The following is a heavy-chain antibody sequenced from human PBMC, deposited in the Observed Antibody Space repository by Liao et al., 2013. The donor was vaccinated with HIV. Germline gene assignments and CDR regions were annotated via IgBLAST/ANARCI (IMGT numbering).Heavy chain of an antibody. J-gene: IGHJ4*02. D-gene: IGHD3-16*01. CDR1: GASISSYY. V-gene: IGHV4-4*07. CDR3: ARVPPLITFGGVIPYSFDY. CDR2: IYTSGST. Sequence: QVQLQESGPGLVKPSETLSLTCSVSGASISSYYWSWIRQPAGKGLEWIGHIYTSGSTYYNPSLKSRITMSVDTSKNQLSLKLSSVTAADTAVYYCARVPPLITFGGVIPYSFDYWGQGTLVTVSS.